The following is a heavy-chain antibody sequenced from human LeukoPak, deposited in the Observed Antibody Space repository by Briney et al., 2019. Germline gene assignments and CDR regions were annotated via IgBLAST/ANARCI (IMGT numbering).Heavy chain of an antibody. CDR1: GYTFTTYY. J-gene: IGHJ5*02. V-gene: IGHV1-46*01. D-gene: IGHD6-13*01. Sequence: GASVKVSCKASGYTFTTYYMHWVRQAPGQGLEWMGIINPSGGSTSYAQKFQGRVTMTRDMSTSTVYMELSSLRSEDTAVYYCARGTAGSSSGLDWFDPWGQGTLVTVSS. CDR3: ARGTAGSSSGLDWFDP. CDR2: INPSGGST.